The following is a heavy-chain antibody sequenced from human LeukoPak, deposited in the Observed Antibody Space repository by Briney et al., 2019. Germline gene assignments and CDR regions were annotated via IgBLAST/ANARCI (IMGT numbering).Heavy chain of an antibody. CDR2: INPNSGGT. D-gene: IGHD2-21*01. CDR3: AKDLGSRGDINYFDY. CDR1: GYTFTGYY. J-gene: IGHJ4*02. V-gene: IGHV1-2*02. Sequence: GASVKVSCKASGYTFTGYYMHWVRQAPGQGLEWMGWINPNSGGTNYAQKFQGRVTMTRDTSISTAYMELSSLRAEDTALYYCAKDLGSRGDINYFDYWGQGTLVTVSS.